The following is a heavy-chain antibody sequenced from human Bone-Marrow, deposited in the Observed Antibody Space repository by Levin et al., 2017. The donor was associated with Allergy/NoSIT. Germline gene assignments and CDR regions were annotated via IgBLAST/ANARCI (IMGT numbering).Heavy chain of an antibody. J-gene: IGHJ4*02. Sequence: SCAASGFTFSSYWMSWVRQAPGKGLEWVANLKHDGSEKYYVDSVKGRFTISRDNAKNSLYLQMNSLRAEDTAVFYCAREVPWPLVAVLPAAPYFDSWGQGTLVTVSS. V-gene: IGHV3-7*01. D-gene: IGHD2-2*01. CDR1: GFTFSSYW. CDR3: AREVPWPLVAVLPAAPYFDS. CDR2: LKHDGSEK.